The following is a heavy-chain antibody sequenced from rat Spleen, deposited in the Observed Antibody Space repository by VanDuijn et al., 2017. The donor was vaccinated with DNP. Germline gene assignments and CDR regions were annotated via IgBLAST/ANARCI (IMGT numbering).Heavy chain of an antibody. D-gene: IGHD5-1*01. V-gene: IGHV5-31*01. CDR3: ARGSGTYYWYFDF. J-gene: IGHJ1*01. Sequence: EVQLVESGGGLVQPGRSLKLSCVVSGFTFNNYWMTWIRQVPGKGLEWVASITSNGVSTYYPDSVKGRFTISRDNAKSTLYLEMNSLRSDDTATYFCARGSGTYYWYFDFWGPGTMVTVSS. CDR1: GFTFNNYW. CDR2: ITSNGVST.